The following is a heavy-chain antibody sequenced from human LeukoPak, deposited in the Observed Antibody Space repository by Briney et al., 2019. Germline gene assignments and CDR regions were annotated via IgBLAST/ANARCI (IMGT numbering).Heavy chain of an antibody. D-gene: IGHD5-24*01. V-gene: IGHV4-59*12. J-gene: IGHJ4*02. Sequence: SETLSLTCTVSGGSISSYYWSWIRQPPGKGLEWIGYIYYSGSTNYNPSLKSRVTISVDTSKNQFSLKPSSVTAADTAVYYCARGRGEMATITFDYWGQGTLVTVSS. CDR3: ARGRGEMATITFDY. CDR1: GGSISSYY. CDR2: IYYSGST.